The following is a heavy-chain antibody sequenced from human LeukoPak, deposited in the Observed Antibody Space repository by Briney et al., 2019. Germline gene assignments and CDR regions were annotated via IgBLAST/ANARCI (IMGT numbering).Heavy chain of an antibody. CDR3: ARTGRYFDWLKAFDI. CDR1: GFTFSSYG. Sequence: GGSLRLSCAASGFTFSSYGMHWVRQAPGKGLEWVAVISYDGSNKYYADSVKGRFTISRDNSKNTLYLQMNSLRAEDTAVYYCARTGRYFDWLKAFDIWGQGTMVTVSS. V-gene: IGHV3-30*03. CDR2: ISYDGSNK. D-gene: IGHD3-9*01. J-gene: IGHJ3*02.